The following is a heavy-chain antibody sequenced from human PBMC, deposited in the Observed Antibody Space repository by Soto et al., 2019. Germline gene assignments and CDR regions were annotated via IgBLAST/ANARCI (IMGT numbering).Heavy chain of an antibody. CDR2: MSPNSGAT. CDR1: GYTFTSYD. CDR3: ARGVDNGVDV. J-gene: IGHJ6*02. D-gene: IGHD2-8*01. Sequence: QVQLVQSGAEVTKPGASVKVSCKASGYTFTSYDINWVRQATGQGLEWMGWMSPNSGATGYAQKFQGRATMTRDTAISTVYMELSNMRYEDTAIYYCARGVDNGVDVWGQGSTVTVSS. V-gene: IGHV1-8*01.